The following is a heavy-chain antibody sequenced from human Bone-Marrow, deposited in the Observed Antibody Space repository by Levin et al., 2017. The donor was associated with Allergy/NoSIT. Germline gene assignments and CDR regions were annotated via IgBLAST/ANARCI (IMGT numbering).Heavy chain of an antibody. CDR1: GYPFTGYY. CDR2: INPNNGGT. Sequence: GASVKVSCEDSGYPFTGYYMHWVRQAPGQGLEWMGWINPNNGGTNYAQKFQGRVTMTRDTSISTVYLELSRLRSDDTAVYYCARGLLIAVATDYWGQGTLVTVSS. V-gene: IGHV1-2*02. CDR3: ARGLLIAVATDY. D-gene: IGHD6-19*01. J-gene: IGHJ4*02.